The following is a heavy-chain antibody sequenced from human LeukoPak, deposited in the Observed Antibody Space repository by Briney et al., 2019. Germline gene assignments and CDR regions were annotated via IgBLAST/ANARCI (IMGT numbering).Heavy chain of an antibody. CDR2: ISSSSSYI. J-gene: IGHJ4*02. CDR1: GFTFSSYS. CDR3: AGVPGDY. Sequence: GGSLRLSCAASGFTFSSYSMNWVRQAPGKGLEWVSSISSSSSYIYYADSVKGRFTISRDNAKNSLYLQVNSLRAEDTAVYYCAGVPGDYWGQGTLVTVSS. V-gene: IGHV3-21*01.